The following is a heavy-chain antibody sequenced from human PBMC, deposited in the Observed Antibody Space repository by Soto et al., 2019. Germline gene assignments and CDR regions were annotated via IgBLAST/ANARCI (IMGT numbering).Heavy chain of an antibody. J-gene: IGHJ4*02. V-gene: IGHV1-69*02. CDR2: IIPILGIA. CDR1: GGTFSSYT. Sequence: QVQLVQSGAEVKKPGSSVKVSCKASGGTFSSYTISWVRQAPGQGLEWMGRIIPILGIANYAQKFQGRVTITADKSTSTAYMELSSLRSEDTAVYYCARGYSGYDWGVVDYWGQGTLVTVSS. D-gene: IGHD5-12*01. CDR3: ARGYSGYDWGVVDY.